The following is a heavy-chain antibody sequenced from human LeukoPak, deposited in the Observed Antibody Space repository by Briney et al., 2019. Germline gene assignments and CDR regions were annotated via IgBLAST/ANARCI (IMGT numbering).Heavy chain of an antibody. J-gene: IGHJ4*02. CDR1: GYIFTNYW. CDR2: FYPGDSDS. D-gene: IGHD6-19*01. CDR3: ARLGSGWPLDY. V-gene: IGHV5-51*01. Sequence: GESLKISCKGSGYIFTNYWIGWVRQMPGKGLEWMGRFYPGDSDSKYSPSFQGQVTMSADKSISTAYLQWSSLKASDTAIYYCARLGSGWPLDYWGQGTLVTVPP.